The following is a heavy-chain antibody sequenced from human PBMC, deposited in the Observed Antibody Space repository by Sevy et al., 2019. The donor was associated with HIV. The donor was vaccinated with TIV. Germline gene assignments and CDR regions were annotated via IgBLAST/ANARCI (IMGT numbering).Heavy chain of an antibody. Sequence: SETLSLTCTVSGGSVSSGSYYWSWIRQPPGKGLEWIGYIYYSGSTNYNPSLKSRVTISVDTSKNQFSLKLSSVTAADTAVYYCASSSGDYIWGSYRSWYYYGMDVWGHGTTVTVSS. J-gene: IGHJ6*02. D-gene: IGHD3-16*02. CDR1: GGSVSSGSYY. CDR2: IYYSGST. CDR3: ASSSGDYIWGSYRSWYYYGMDV. V-gene: IGHV4-61*01.